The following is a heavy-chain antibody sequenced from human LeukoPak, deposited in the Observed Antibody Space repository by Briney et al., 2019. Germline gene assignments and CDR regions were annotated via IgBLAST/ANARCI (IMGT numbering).Heavy chain of an antibody. CDR1: GFTFSGYG. Sequence: GGSLRLSCAASGFTFSGYGMHWVRQAPGKGLEWVALIWYDGSNKYYADSVKGRFTISRDNSKNTVYLQMNSLRAEDTAVYSCARELPPVVKYSFDSWGQGTQVTVSS. J-gene: IGHJ4*02. CDR3: ARELPPVVKYSFDS. CDR2: IWYDGSNK. D-gene: IGHD2-15*01. V-gene: IGHV3-33*01.